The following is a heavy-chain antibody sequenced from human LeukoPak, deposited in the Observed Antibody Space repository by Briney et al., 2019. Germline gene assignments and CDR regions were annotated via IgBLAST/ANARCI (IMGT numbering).Heavy chain of an antibody. V-gene: IGHV4-39*07. CDR2: IYYSGST. CDR1: GGSISSSSYY. J-gene: IGHJ4*02. CDR3: ARDECGSYCADY. D-gene: IGHD1-26*01. Sequence: PSETLSLTCTVSGGSISSSSYYWGWIRQPPGKGLEWIGSIYYSGSTYYNPSLKSRVTISVDTSKNQFSLKLSSVTAADTAVYYCARDECGSYCADYWGQGTLVTVSS.